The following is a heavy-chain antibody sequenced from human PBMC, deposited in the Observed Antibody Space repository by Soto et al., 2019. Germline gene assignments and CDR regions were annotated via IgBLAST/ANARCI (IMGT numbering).Heavy chain of an antibody. CDR3: ARDLRTQTTGRAYSENGMDD. J-gene: IGHJ6*02. V-gene: IGHV3-48*03. CDR1: GFSFSSYE. D-gene: IGHD2-15*01. CDR2: ISSSGGTI. Sequence: EVQLVESGGGLVQPGGSLRLSCAASGFSFSSYEMHWVRQAPGKGLEWFSYISSSGGTIYYADSVKGRFTISRDNAKNSLYMQMNSIRAEDTAVYYCARDLRTQTTGRAYSENGMDDWGQGTTVTVSS.